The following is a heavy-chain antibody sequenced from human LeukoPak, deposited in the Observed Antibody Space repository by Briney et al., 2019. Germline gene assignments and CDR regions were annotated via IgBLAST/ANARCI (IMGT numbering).Heavy chain of an antibody. CDR1: GGSISSGSYY. V-gene: IGHV4-61*02. CDR2: IYTSGST. CDR3: ARDVGGYRYGYRPTELYWYFDL. Sequence: SETLSLTCTVSGGSISSGSYYWSWIRQPAGKGLEWIGRIYTSGSTNYNPSLKSRVTISVDTSKNQFSLKLSSVTAADTAVYYCARDVGGYRYGYRPTELYWYFDLWGRGTLVTVSS. J-gene: IGHJ2*01. D-gene: IGHD5-18*01.